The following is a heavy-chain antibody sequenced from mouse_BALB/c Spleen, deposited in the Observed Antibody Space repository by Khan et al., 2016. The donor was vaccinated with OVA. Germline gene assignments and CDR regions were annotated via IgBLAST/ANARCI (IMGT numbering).Heavy chain of an antibody. V-gene: IGHV14-3*02. CDR1: GFNIKDTY. J-gene: IGHJ1*01. CDR2: IAPANGNT. CDR3: ALPSYDPRDFVV. D-gene: IGHD2-3*01. Sequence: VQLQQSGAELVKPGASLKLSCTASGFNIKDTYLHWVKKRPKQGLEWIGRIAPANGNTEYDPRFQGTATITADTSSNTPYLQLTSRTSEDTAVYYWALPSYDPRDFVVWGAGTTVTVSS.